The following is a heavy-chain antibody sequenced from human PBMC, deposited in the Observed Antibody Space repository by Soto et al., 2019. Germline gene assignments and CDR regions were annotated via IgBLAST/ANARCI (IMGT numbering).Heavy chain of an antibody. CDR2: ISNSGRTI. CDR3: ARLPYPWGGFDP. V-gene: IGHV3-11*01. Sequence: QVQLVESGGGLVKPGGSLRLSCAASGFSFSDYYMSWIRQAPGKGLEWISYISNSGRTIYYADSLKGRVTISRDNAKNSLYLQMNSLRVDDTAIYYCARLPYPWGGFDPWGQGTLVTVSS. J-gene: IGHJ5*02. D-gene: IGHD3-16*01. CDR1: GFSFSDYY.